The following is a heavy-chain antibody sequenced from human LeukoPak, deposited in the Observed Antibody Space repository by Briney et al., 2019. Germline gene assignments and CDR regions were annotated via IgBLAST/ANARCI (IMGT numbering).Heavy chain of an antibody. CDR1: GGSISSSSYY. CDR2: IYYSGST. Sequence: KPSETPSLTCTVSGGSISSSSYYWGWIRQPPGKGLEWIGSIYYSGSTYYNPSLKSRVTISVDTSKNQFSLKLSSVTAADTAVYYCATTLTSRGPGAFDIWGQGTMVTVSS. D-gene: IGHD1-14*01. CDR3: ATTLTSRGPGAFDI. V-gene: IGHV4-39*05. J-gene: IGHJ3*02.